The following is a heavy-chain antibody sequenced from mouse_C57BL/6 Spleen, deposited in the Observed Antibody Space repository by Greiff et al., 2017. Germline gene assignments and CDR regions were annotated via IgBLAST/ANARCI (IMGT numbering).Heavy chain of an antibody. CDR1: GYTFTNYW. V-gene: IGHV1-63*01. Sequence: VKLMESGAELVRPGTSVKMSCKASGYTFTNYWIGWAKQRPGHGLEWIGDIYPGGGYTNYNEKFKGKATLTADKSSSTAYMQFSSLTSEDSAIYYCARCLDWYFDVWGTGTTVTVSS. D-gene: IGHD6-1*01. CDR2: IYPGGGYT. J-gene: IGHJ1*03. CDR3: ARCLDWYFDV.